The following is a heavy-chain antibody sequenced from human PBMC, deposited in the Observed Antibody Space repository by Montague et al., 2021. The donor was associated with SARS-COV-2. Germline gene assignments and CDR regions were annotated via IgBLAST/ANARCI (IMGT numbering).Heavy chain of an antibody. CDR2: INHSGTT. CDR3: ARWDPQTLTLIGLRGESGSDY. Sequence: SETLSLTCAVYGGSFSGYYWTWIRQSPGKGLEWISEINHSGTTNYNFNPSLRSRVTISVDTSKSQFSLKLSSVTAADTGVYYCARWDPQTLTLIGLRGESGSDYWGQGTLVTVSS. CDR1: GGSFSGYY. D-gene: IGHD2-21*01. V-gene: IGHV4-34*01. J-gene: IGHJ4*02.